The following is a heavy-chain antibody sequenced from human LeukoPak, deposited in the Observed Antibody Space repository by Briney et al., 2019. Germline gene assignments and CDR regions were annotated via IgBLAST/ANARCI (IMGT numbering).Heavy chain of an antibody. Sequence: SETLSLTCTVSGGSFSSSSYYWGRIRQPPGQGLEWIGSPHYSGSNYYRPSLKSRVTISVDTPNNQISLKLRSVTAADTAVYYCARDIVVVPAGMENAFDIWGQGTMVTVSS. CDR2: PHYSGSN. CDR1: GGSFSSSSYY. D-gene: IGHD2-2*01. J-gene: IGHJ3*02. V-gene: IGHV4-39*07. CDR3: ARDIVVVPAGMENAFDI.